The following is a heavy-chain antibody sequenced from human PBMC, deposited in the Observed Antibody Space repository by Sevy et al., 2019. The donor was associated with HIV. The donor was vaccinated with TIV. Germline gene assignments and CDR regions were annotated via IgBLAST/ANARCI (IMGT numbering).Heavy chain of an antibody. V-gene: IGHV3-23*01. J-gene: IGHJ1*01. CDR1: GFTFSSYA. D-gene: IGHD2-15*01. Sequence: GGSLRLSCAASGFTFSSYAMSWVRQAPGKGLEWVSGFSGSGGSTYYADSVKGRFTISRDNSKNTLYLQMNSLRAEDTAVYYCAIDIVVVVAATFKHWGQGTLVTVSS. CDR3: AIDIVVVVAATFKH. CDR2: FSGSGGST.